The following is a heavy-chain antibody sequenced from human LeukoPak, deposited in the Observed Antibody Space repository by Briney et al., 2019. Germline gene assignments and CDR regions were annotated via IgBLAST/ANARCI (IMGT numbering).Heavy chain of an antibody. CDR2: IWYDGSNK. Sequence: GGSLRLSCAASGFTLSSYGMHWVRQAPGKGLEWVAVIWYDGSNKYYADSVKGRFTISRDNSKNTLYLQMNSLRAEDTAVYYCARGQQWLVQDEYYFDYWGQGTLVTVSS. D-gene: IGHD6-19*01. CDR1: GFTLSSYG. V-gene: IGHV3-33*01. J-gene: IGHJ4*02. CDR3: ARGQQWLVQDEYYFDY.